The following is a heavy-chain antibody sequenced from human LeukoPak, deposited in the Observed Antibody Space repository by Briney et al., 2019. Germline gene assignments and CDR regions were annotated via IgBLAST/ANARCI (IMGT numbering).Heavy chain of an antibody. Sequence: PGGSLRLSCAASGLTFSSYGMHWVRQAPGKGLEWVAIIWYVGSNKYYAAFVKGRFTISRDNSKNTLYLQMHSLRAEDTAVYYCARDGGYSSSYYFDYWGQGTLVTVSS. CDR2: IWYVGSNK. J-gene: IGHJ4*02. D-gene: IGHD6-6*01. V-gene: IGHV3-33*08. CDR3: ARDGGYSSSYYFDY. CDR1: GLTFSSYG.